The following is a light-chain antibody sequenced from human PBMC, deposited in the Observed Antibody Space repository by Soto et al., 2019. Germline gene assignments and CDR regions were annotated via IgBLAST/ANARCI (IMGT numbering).Light chain of an antibody. CDR2: WAS. Sequence: DIVLTQSPDSLAVSLGERATINCKSSQNVIHDSNSKNFLAWYQQKPGQPPKLLMYWASTRESGVPDRFSGSGSGTDFTLTISSLQDEDVAVYYCQQYHTPPLTFGGGTKVEIK. CDR3: QQYHTPPLT. V-gene: IGKV4-1*01. J-gene: IGKJ4*01. CDR1: QNVIHDSNSKNF.